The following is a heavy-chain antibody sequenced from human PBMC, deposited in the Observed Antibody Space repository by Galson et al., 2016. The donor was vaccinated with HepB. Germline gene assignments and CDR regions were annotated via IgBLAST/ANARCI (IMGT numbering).Heavy chain of an antibody. CDR1: GFAFSSYA. Sequence: SLRLSCAASGFAFSSYAMSWVRQAPGKGLEWVSGISGSGGSTSYADSVKGRFTISRDNSKNTLYLQINSLRAEDTAVYYCAKDPWEDILVVVAAPLPYYFYYWGQGTMVTVSS. CDR3: AKDPWEDILVVVAAPLPYYFYY. V-gene: IGHV3-23*01. D-gene: IGHD2-15*01. CDR2: ISGSGGST. J-gene: IGHJ4*03.